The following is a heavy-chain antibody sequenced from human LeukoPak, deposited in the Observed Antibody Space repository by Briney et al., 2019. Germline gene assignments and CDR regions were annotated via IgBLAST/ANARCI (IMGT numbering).Heavy chain of an antibody. D-gene: IGHD2-2*01. Sequence: HPGGSLRLSCAASGFTFSSYGMHWVRQAPGKGLEWVAVIWYDGSNKYYADSVKGRFTISRDNSKNTLYLQMNSLRAEDTAVYYCARDHGRVPFVGYGMDVWGQGTTVTVSS. CDR1: GFTFSSYG. V-gene: IGHV3-33*01. CDR2: IWYDGSNK. CDR3: ARDHGRVPFVGYGMDV. J-gene: IGHJ6*02.